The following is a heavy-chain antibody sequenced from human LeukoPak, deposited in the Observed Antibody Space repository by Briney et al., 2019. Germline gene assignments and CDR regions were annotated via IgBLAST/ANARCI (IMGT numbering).Heavy chain of an antibody. CDR3: ARDLIGTGAIDF. J-gene: IGHJ4*02. D-gene: IGHD1-14*01. CDR1: GFTFSRYS. Sequence: GGSLRLSCAASGFTFSRYSMNWVRQAPGGGLEWLSYINDISSAIYYADSVKGRFSISRDNARNSLYLQMDSLRAEDTAVYFCARDLIGTGAIDFWGQGSVVTVSS. V-gene: IGHV3-48*01. CDR2: INDISSAI.